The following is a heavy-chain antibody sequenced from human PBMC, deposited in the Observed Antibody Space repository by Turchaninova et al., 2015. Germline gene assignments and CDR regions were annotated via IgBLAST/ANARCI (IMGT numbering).Heavy chain of an antibody. J-gene: IGHJ4*02. CDR2: IYYSGST. D-gene: IGHD4-11*01. Sequence: QVQLQESGPGLVRPSQTQSLTCTVSGCSISSGDYYWSWIRQPPGKGLEWIGYIYYSGSTYYNPSLKSRVTISVDTSKNQFSLKLSSVTAADTAVYYCARVSRGWSNYENYWGQGTLVTVSS. V-gene: IGHV4-30-4*01. CDR3: ARVSRGWSNYENY. CDR1: GCSISSGDYY.